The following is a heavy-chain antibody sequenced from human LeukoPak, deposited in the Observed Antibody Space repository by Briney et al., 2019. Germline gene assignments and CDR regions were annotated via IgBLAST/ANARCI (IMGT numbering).Heavy chain of an antibody. Sequence: GGSLRLSCAASGFTFSSYAMSWVRQAPGKGLEWVSAISGSGGSTYYADSVKGRFTISRDNSKNTLYLQMNSLRAEDTAVYYCAKDLPAYNFWSGYPDYWGQGTLVTVSS. D-gene: IGHD3-3*01. CDR2: ISGSGGST. J-gene: IGHJ4*02. V-gene: IGHV3-23*01. CDR1: GFTFSSYA. CDR3: AKDLPAYNFWSGYPDY.